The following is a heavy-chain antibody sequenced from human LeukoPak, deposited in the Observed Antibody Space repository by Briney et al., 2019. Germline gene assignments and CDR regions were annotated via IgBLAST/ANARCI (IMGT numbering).Heavy chain of an antibody. D-gene: IGHD3-22*01. CDR2: IIPIFGTA. V-gene: IGHV1-69*01. J-gene: IGHJ4*02. CDR3: ARVPTYYYDSSGYYYFDY. Sequence: SVKVSCKASGGTFSSYAISWVRQAPGQGLEWMGGIIPIFGTANYAQKFQGRVTITADESTSTAYMELSSLRSGDTAVYYCARVPTYYYDSSGYYYFDYWGQGTLVTVSS. CDR1: GGTFSSYA.